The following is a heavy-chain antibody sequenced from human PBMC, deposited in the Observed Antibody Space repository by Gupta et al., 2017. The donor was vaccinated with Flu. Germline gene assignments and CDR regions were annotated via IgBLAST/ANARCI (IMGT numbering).Heavy chain of an antibody. V-gene: IGHV1-69*17. CDR3: ARDRSLNYLDYFDS. CDR2: IIPILGIP. D-gene: IGHD1-7*01. CDR1: GYPFTTSS. J-gene: IGHJ4*02. Sequence: QVQLLPSGAEVKKPGSSVKVSCKASGYPFTTSSIIWVRQAPGQGLGWVGGIIPILGIPNHAQKFQGRLTLTVDKSTSTAYMELANLRSEDTAIYYCARDRSLNYLDYFDSWGQGTLVTVSS.